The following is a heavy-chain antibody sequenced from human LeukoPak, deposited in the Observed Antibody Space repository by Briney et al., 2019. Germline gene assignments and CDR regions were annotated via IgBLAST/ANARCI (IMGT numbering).Heavy chain of an antibody. CDR3: ARELTFDY. CDR2: ISSSDSYI. CDR1: GSTFSSYS. J-gene: IGHJ4*02. V-gene: IGHV3-21*01. D-gene: IGHD2/OR15-2a*01. Sequence: PGGSLRLSCAASGSTFSSYSMNWVRQAPGKGLEWVSYISSSDSYIYYADSVKGRFTISRDNAKSSLYLQMNSLRAEDTAVYYCARELTFDYWGQGTLVTVSS.